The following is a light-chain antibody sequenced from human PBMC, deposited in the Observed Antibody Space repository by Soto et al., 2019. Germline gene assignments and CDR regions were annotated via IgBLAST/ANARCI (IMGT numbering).Light chain of an antibody. CDR2: DVY. CDR3: CSYAGSDTYV. CDR1: SSDVGSYNY. V-gene: IGLV2-11*01. Sequence: QSVLTQPRSVSGSPGQSVTISCTGTSSDVGSYNYVSWYQQHPGKAPKLMIYDVYNRPSGVPDRFSGSKSGNTASLTISGLQAEDEADYYCCSYAGSDTYVFGTGTKLTVL. J-gene: IGLJ1*01.